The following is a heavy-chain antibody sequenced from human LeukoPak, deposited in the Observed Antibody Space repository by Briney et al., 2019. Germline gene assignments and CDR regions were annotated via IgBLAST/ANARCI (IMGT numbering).Heavy chain of an antibody. CDR1: GFTFSSYS. D-gene: IGHD5-24*01. V-gene: IGHV3-21*01. J-gene: IGHJ4*02. CDR2: ISSSSSYI. Sequence: PGGSLRLSCAASGFTFSSYSMNWVRQAPGKGLEWVSSISSSSSYIYYADSVKSRFTISRDNAKNSLCLQMNSLRAEDTAVYYCATGRDGYNLGYWGQGTLVTVSS. CDR3: ATGRDGYNLGY.